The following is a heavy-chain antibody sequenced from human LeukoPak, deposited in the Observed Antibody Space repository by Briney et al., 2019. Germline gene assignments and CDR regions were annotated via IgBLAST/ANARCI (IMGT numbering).Heavy chain of an antibody. CDR1: GYTFTSYD. D-gene: IGHD5-24*01. J-gene: IGHJ4*02. Sequence: ASVKVSCKASGYTFTSYDINWVRQATGQGLEWMGWMNPNSGNTGYAQKFQGRVTITRNTSISTAYMELSSLRSEDTAVYYCARDSEMATPPVDWGQGTLVTVSS. V-gene: IGHV1-8*03. CDR2: MNPNSGNT. CDR3: ARDSEMATPPVD.